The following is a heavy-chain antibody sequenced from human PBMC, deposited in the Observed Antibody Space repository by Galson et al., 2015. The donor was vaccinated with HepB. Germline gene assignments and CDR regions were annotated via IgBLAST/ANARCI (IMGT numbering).Heavy chain of an antibody. V-gene: IGHV3-49*04. Sequence: CAGSGFTFGDYALSWVRQAPGKGLEWAGSIRSKAYGGTPDYAASVQGRFTISRDDSKSIGYLQMNSLRAEDTAVYYCTRALGSYYPASEYWGQGALVIVSS. D-gene: IGHD1-26*01. J-gene: IGHJ4*02. CDR3: TRALGSYYPASEY. CDR2: IRSKAYGGTP. CDR1: GFTFGDYA.